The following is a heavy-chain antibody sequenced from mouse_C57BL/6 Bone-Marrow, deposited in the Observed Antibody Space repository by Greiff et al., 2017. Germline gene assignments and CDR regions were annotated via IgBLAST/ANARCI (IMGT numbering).Heavy chain of an antibody. CDR2: IYPGSGST. CDR3: ARNYGTVYYLDY. V-gene: IGHV1-55*01. Sequence: VKLQQPGAELVKPGASVKMSCKASGYTFTSYWITWVKQRPGQGLEWIGDIYPGSGSTNYNEKFKSKATLTVDTSSSTAYMQLSSLTSEDSAVYDCARNYGTVYYLDYWGQGTTLTVSS. J-gene: IGHJ2*01. CDR1: GYTFTSYW. D-gene: IGHD1-1*01.